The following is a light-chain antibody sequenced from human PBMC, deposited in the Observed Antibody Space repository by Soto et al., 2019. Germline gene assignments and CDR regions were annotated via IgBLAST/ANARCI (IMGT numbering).Light chain of an antibody. J-gene: IGLJ3*02. CDR3: ASYAGTNNHWV. V-gene: IGLV2-8*01. CDR2: EVT. Sequence: QSVLTQPPSASGSPGQSVTISCTGTSSDVGGYNYVSWYQQHPGKAPKLMIYEVTQRPSGVPDRFSGSKSGNTASLTVSGLQAEDEADYYCASYAGTNNHWVFGGGTKVTVL. CDR1: SSDVGGYNY.